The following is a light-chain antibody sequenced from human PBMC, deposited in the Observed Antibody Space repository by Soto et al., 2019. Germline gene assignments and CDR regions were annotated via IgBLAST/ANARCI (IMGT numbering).Light chain of an antibody. CDR3: QQYNNWPWT. CDR1: QGIRHD. J-gene: IGKJ1*01. Sequence: AIEMTQSPSSLSVSVGDRVTITCRASQGIRHDLGWYQQKPGKAPELLIYAASILQSGVPSRFSGSGSGTDFTLTISSLQSEDFAVYYCQQYNNWPWTFGQGTKVEIK. V-gene: IGKV1-6*01. CDR2: AAS.